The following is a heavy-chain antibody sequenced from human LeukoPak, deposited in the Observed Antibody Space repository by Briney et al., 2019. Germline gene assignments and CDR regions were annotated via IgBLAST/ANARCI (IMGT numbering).Heavy chain of an antibody. Sequence: PSETLSLTCAVYGGSFSGYYWSWIRQPPGKGLEWIGEINHSGSTNYNPSLKSRVTISVDTSKNQFSLKLSSVTAADTAVYYCARGLKGYCSSTSCYGNYYYYGMDVWGQGTAVTVSS. CDR3: ARGLKGYCSSTSCYGNYYYYGMDV. CDR1: GGSFSGYY. V-gene: IGHV4-34*01. D-gene: IGHD2-2*01. J-gene: IGHJ6*02. CDR2: INHSGST.